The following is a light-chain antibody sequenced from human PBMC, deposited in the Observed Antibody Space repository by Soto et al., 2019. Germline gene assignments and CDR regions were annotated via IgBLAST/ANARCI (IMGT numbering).Light chain of an antibody. J-gene: IGLJ2*01. CDR1: NIGSKS. V-gene: IGLV3-21*02. CDR3: CSYAGSYTVL. CDR2: DDS. Sequence: SYELTQPPSVSVAPGQTARITCGGNNIGSKSVHWYQQKPGQAPVLVVYDDSDRPSGIPERFSGSKSGNTASLSISGLQAEDEADYYCCSYAGSYTVLFGGGTKLTVL.